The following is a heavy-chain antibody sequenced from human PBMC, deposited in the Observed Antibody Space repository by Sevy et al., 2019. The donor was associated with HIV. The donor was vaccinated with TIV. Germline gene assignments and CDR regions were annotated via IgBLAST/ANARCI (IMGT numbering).Heavy chain of an antibody. CDR3: VSPGTYYYGSGRFYGMDV. Sequence: SVKVSCKASGGTFSSYAISWVRQAPGQGLEWMGGIIPIFGTANYAQKFQGRVTITADESTSTAYMELSSLRSEDTAVYYCVSPGTYYYGSGRFYGMDVWGQGTTVTVSS. CDR2: IIPIFGTA. J-gene: IGHJ6*02. CDR1: GGTFSSYA. D-gene: IGHD3-10*01. V-gene: IGHV1-69*13.